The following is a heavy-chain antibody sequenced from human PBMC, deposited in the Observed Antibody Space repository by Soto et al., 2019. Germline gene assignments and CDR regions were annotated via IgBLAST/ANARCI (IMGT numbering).Heavy chain of an antibody. Sequence: EVQLVESGGGLVQPGRSLRLSCAASGCTFDDYAMHWVRQAPGKGLEWVSGISWNSGSIGYADSVKGRFTISRDNAKNSLYLQMNSLRAEDTALYYCAKDLRGSYRYTHFDYWGQGTLVTVSS. CDR3: AKDLRGSYRYTHFDY. J-gene: IGHJ4*02. CDR2: ISWNSGSI. V-gene: IGHV3-9*01. D-gene: IGHD3-16*02. CDR1: GCTFDDYA.